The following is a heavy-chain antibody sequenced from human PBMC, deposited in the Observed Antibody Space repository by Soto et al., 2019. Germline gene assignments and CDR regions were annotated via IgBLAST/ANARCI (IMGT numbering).Heavy chain of an antibody. J-gene: IGHJ4*02. CDR2: INRSGST. CDR1: CGSFSVYY. D-gene: IGHD4-17*01. CDR3: ARGGLTTVPPLT. Sequence: QMQLQQWGAGLLKPSETLSLTCAVYCGSFSVYYYYWIRQPPGKGLEWIGEINRSGSTNYNPSLKSRVTVSVDTSKNQFSLTLSSVTAADTAIYYCARGGLTTVPPLTWGQGTLVTVSS. V-gene: IGHV4-34*01.